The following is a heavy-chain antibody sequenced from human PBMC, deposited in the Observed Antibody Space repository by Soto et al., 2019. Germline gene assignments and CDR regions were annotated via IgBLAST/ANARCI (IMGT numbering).Heavy chain of an antibody. J-gene: IGHJ4*02. Sequence: GGSLRLSCAASGFTFSSYGMHWVRQAPGKGLEWVAVISYDGSNKYYADSVKGRFTISRDNSKNTLYRQMNSLRAEDTAVYYCAKGVLAVCSSTSCYLSGLDYWGQGTLVTVSS. CDR3: AKGVLAVCSSTSCYLSGLDY. CDR1: GFTFSSYG. D-gene: IGHD2-2*01. V-gene: IGHV3-30*18. CDR2: ISYDGSNK.